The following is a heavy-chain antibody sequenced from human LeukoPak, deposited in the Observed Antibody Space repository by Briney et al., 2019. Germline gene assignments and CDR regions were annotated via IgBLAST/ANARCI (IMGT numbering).Heavy chain of an antibody. D-gene: IGHD6-19*01. CDR1: GFTFSSYS. CDR2: ISSSSSYI. CDR3: AREVYSSGWYDY. V-gene: IGHV3-21*01. Sequence: GGSLRLSCAASGFTFSSYSMNWVRQAPGKGLEWVSSISSSSSYIYYADSVKGRFTISRDNAKNSLYLQMNSLRAEDTAVYYCAREVYSSGWYDYWGQGTLVTVSS. J-gene: IGHJ4*02.